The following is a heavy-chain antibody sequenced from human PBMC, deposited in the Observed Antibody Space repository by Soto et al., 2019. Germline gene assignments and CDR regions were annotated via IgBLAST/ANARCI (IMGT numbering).Heavy chain of an antibody. CDR2: IWYDGSNK. D-gene: IGHD3-10*01. CDR3: ARSATYYYGSGSYYGYYYYGMDV. J-gene: IGHJ6*02. CDR1: GFTFSSYG. Sequence: GGSLRLSCAASGFTFSSYGMHWVRQAPGRGLEWVAVIWYDGSNKYYADSVKGRFTISRDNSKNTLYLQMNSLRAEDTAVYYCARSATYYYGSGSYYGYYYYGMDVWGQGTTVTVSS. V-gene: IGHV3-33*01.